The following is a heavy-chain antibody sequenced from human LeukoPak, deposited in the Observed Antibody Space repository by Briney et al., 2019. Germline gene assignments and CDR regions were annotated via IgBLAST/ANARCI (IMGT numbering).Heavy chain of an antibody. V-gene: IGHV3-30*04. D-gene: IGHD3-22*01. CDR1: GFIFSNYA. CDR3: ARAYDSSGYYQL. Sequence: GGSLRLSCAASGFIFSNYAMHWVRQAPGKGLEWVAVISYDGSNKYYADSVKGRFTISRDNAKNSLYLQMNSLRAEDTAVYYCARAYDSSGYYQLWGQGTLVTVSS. J-gene: IGHJ4*02. CDR2: ISYDGSNK.